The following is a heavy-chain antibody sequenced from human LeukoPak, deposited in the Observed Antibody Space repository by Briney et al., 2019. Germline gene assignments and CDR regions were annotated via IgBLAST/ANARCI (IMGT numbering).Heavy chain of an antibody. CDR3: ARDPELRS. J-gene: IGHJ3*01. CDR1: GFTFDDYA. CDR2: ISWNSGSI. V-gene: IGHV3-9*01. D-gene: IGHD3-16*01. Sequence: GGSLRLSCAASGFTFDDYAMHWVRQAPGKGLEWVSGISWNSGSIGYADSVKGRFTISRDNTKNTLYLQMNSLRAEDTAVYYCARDPELRSWXXGTXVTVSS.